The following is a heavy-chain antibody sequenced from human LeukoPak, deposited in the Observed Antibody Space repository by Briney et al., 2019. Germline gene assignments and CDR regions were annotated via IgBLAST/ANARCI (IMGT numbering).Heavy chain of an antibody. CDR2: ISSSSSYI. CDR3: ARGGVADRREGCDY. CDR1: GFTFSSDS. J-gene: IGHJ4*02. V-gene: IGHV3-21*01. Sequence: PGGALRLSCAASGFTFSSDSMNWVRQAPGKGLECGSSISSSSSYIYYADSVKGRFTISRDNAKNSLYLQMNSLRAEDTAVYYCARGGVADRREGCDYWGQGTLVTVSS. D-gene: IGHD6-6*01.